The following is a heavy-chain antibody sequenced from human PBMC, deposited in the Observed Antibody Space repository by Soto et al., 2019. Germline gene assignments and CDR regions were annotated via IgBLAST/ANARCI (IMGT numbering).Heavy chain of an antibody. CDR3: AKTGIWFGELLSKFDY. D-gene: IGHD3-10*01. V-gene: IGHV3-30*18. CDR2: ISYDGSNK. J-gene: IGHJ4*02. Sequence: QVQLVESGGGVVQPGRSLRLSCAASGFTFSSYGMHWVRQAPGKGLECVAVISYDGSNKYYADSVKGRFTISRDNSNNTLYRQMNRLRAEDTAVYYCAKTGIWFGELLSKFDYWCQGTLVTVSS. CDR1: GFTFSSYG.